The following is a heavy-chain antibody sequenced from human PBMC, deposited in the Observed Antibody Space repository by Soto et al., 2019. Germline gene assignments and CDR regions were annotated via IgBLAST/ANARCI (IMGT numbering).Heavy chain of an antibody. CDR3: AKSPPAVAGYFDY. V-gene: IGHV3-30*18. Sequence: SLRLSCAASGFTFSSSGMHWVRQAPGKGLEWVAVKSFDGSSGYYADSVRGRFTISRDNSNNTLYLQMNSLRAEDTAVYYCAKSPPAVAGYFDYWGQGTLVTVSS. CDR1: GFTFSSSG. D-gene: IGHD6-19*01. CDR2: KSFDGSSG. J-gene: IGHJ4*02.